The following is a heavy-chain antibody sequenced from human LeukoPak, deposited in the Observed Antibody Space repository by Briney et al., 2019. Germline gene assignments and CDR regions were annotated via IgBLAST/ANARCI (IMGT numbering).Heavy chain of an antibody. V-gene: IGHV3-7*01. CDR1: GFTFSTSW. CDR3: ARDSAGNDY. CDR2: IKQDGSEK. J-gene: IGHJ4*02. Sequence: GGSLRLSCAASGFTFSTSWMSWVRQAPGKGLEWVANIKQDGSEKYYVDSVKGRFTISRDNAKNSLYLQMNRLRDEATAMYYCARDSAGNDYWGQGTLVTVSS. D-gene: IGHD6-13*01.